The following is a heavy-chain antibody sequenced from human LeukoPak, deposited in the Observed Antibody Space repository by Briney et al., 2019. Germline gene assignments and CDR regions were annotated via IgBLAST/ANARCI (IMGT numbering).Heavy chain of an antibody. D-gene: IGHD2-15*01. V-gene: IGHV1-46*01. CDR2: INPSGGST. CDR3: ARGYCSGGSCYDWFDP. Sequence: ASVKVSCKASGYTFTSYYMHWVRQAPGQGLEWMGIINPSGGSTSYAQKFQGRVTMTRDTSTSTVYMELSSLRSEDTAVYYCARGYCSGGSCYDWFDPWGQGTPVTVSS. J-gene: IGHJ5*02. CDR1: GYTFTSYY.